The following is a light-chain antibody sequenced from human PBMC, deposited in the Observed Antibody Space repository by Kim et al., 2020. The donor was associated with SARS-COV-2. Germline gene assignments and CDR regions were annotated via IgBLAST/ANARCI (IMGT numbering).Light chain of an antibody. Sequence: QSVLTQPLSVTGTPGQRVTVSCSGSSSNIGINNVNWYQQLPGTPPKLLIFSYNQRPSGVPDRFSGSLSGTSASLAISGLQSEDEAEYYCAAWDDTLNGFVFGTGTKVTVL. CDR2: SYN. V-gene: IGLV1-44*01. CDR1: SSNIGINN. CDR3: AAWDDTLNGFV. J-gene: IGLJ1*01.